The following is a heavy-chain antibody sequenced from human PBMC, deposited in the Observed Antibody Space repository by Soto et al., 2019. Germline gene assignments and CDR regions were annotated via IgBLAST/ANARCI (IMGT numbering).Heavy chain of an antibody. Sequence: QVQLVQSGAEVKKPGASVKVSCKASGYTFTSYGISWVRQAPGQGLEWMGWISAYNGNTNYAQKLKVSVTMTTDTSTSTAYMKLRSLRSDDTAVYYCASHSSTSWPGDYFDSWGQGTLVTVSS. CDR3: ASHSSTSWPGDYFDS. V-gene: IGHV1-18*01. CDR2: ISAYNGNT. J-gene: IGHJ4*02. D-gene: IGHD2-2*01. CDR1: GYTFTSYG.